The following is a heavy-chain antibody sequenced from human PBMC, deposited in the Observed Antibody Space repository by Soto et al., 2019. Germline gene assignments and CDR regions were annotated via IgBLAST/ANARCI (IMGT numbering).Heavy chain of an antibody. J-gene: IGHJ4*02. CDR2: ISGSGGST. D-gene: IGHD3-3*01. CDR1: GFSFSSYS. V-gene: IGHV3-64*04. Sequence: GGSLRLSCSASGFSFSSYSMHLVRQAPGKGLAYVSAISGSGGSTYYADSVKGRFTISRDNSKNTLYLQMNSLRAEDTAVYYCAKGFLFWSGYYFDYWGQGTLVTVSS. CDR3: AKGFLFWSGYYFDY.